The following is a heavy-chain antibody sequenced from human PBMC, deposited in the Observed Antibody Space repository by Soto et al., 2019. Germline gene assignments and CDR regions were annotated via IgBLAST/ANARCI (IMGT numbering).Heavy chain of an antibody. Sequence: QITLNESGPSVVRPTETLTLTCRFSGFSLTTSGVGVGWIRQSPGKAPEWLALIYWDDDKRYSASLKSRLTITEGTSKKQVVLTVSDLDPTDTATYYCAHRVLRTVFSLVTTTAIYFDFWGQGAPVAVSS. CDR3: AHRVLRTVFSLVTTTAIYFDF. CDR2: IYWDDDK. V-gene: IGHV2-5*02. CDR1: GFSLTTSGVG. D-gene: IGHD3-3*01. J-gene: IGHJ4*02.